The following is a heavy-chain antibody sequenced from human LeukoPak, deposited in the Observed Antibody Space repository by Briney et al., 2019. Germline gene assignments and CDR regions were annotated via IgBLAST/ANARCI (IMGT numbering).Heavy chain of an antibody. V-gene: IGHV3-53*01. Sequence: GGSLRLSCAASGFTFSSYAMSWVRQAPGKGLEWVSVIYSGGSTYYADSVKGRFTISRDNSKNTLYLQMNSLRAEDTAVYYCARGGATMFDYWGQGTLVTVSS. CDR1: GFTFSSYA. CDR3: ARGGATMFDY. D-gene: IGHD5-24*01. J-gene: IGHJ4*02. CDR2: IYSGGST.